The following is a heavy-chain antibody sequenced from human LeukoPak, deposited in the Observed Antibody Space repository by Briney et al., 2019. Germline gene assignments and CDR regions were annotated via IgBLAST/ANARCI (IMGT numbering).Heavy chain of an antibody. V-gene: IGHV3-7*01. CDR2: INQDGSQK. CDR1: GFTFRSYW. CDR3: ARLKDDVTKLDY. J-gene: IGHJ4*02. D-gene: IGHD2-8*01. Sequence: GGSLRLSCAASGFTFRSYWTSWVRQAPGKGLEWVASINQDGSQKRYVDSVQGRFTISRDNTKNSLFLQMNSLGAEDTAVYYCARLKDDVTKLDYWGQGTLVTVSS.